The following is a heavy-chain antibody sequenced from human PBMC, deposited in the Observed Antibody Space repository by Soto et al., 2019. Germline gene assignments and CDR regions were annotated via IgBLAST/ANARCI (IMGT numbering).Heavy chain of an antibody. J-gene: IGHJ5*02. CDR2: IYPGDSDT. Sequence: GESLKISCKGSGYSFTSYWIGWVRQMPGKGREWMGIIYPGDSDTRYSPSFQGQVTISADKSISTAYLQWSSLKASDTAMYYCARQDTVTMFDNWFDPWGQGTLVTVSS. CDR1: GYSFTSYW. D-gene: IGHD3-10*02. CDR3: ARQDTVTMFDNWFDP. V-gene: IGHV5-51*01.